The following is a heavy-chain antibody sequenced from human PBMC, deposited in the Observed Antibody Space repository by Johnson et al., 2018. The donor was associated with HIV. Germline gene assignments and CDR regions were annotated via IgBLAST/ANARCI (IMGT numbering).Heavy chain of an antibody. CDR2: ISSGADT. CDR1: GITVSSNY. CDR3: ARGCRDGYTCDAFDI. J-gene: IGHJ3*02. Sequence: EVQLVESGGGLVQPGGSLRLSCAASGITVSSNYMTWVRQAPGKGLEWVSVISSGADTWYAGSVTGRFTISRDNSKNTLYLQMNSLRAEDTAVYYCARGCRDGYTCDAFDIWGQGTLVTVSS. D-gene: IGHD5-24*01. V-gene: IGHV3-66*01.